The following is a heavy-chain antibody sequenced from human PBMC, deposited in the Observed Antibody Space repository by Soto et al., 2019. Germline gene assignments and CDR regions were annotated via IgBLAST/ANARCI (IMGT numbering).Heavy chain of an antibody. J-gene: IGHJ5*02. CDR1: GFTSHDYG. Sequence: GGSLRLSCAASGFTSHDYGMHWVRQAPGKGLEWVSVIILNSGHTGYADSVKGRFTISRDNAKNSLYLQMNILRPEDTAVYFCAKKDKSGYFNWFDPWGQGTLVTVSS. D-gene: IGHD3-22*01. CDR3: AKKDKSGYFNWFDP. V-gene: IGHV3-9*02. CDR2: IILNSGHT.